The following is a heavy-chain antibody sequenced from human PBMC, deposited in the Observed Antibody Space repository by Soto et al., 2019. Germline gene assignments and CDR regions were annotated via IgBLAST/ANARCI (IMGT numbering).Heavy chain of an antibody. J-gene: IGHJ6*03. CDR1: GYTFTSYG. Sequence: QVQLVQSGAEVKKPGASVKVSCKASGYTFTSYGISWVRQAPGQGLEWMGWISAYNGNTNYAQKLQGRVTMTTDTSRSTAYRELRSLKSDDPAVYYCGTIRRDCSGGSCYSKSLNYCYHMGVWGKGTTVTVSS. CDR3: GTIRRDCSGGSCYSKSLNYCYHMGV. CDR2: ISAYNGNT. D-gene: IGHD2-15*01. V-gene: IGHV1-18*01.